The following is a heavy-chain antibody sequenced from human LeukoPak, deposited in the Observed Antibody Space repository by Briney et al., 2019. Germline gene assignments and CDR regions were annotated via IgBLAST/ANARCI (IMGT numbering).Heavy chain of an antibody. CDR3: ATAEIVGAPADNDAFDI. CDR1: GYTLTELS. Sequence: ASVKVSCKVSGYTLTELSMHWVRQAPGKGLEWMGGFDPEDGETIYAQKFQGRVTMTEDTSTDTAYMELSSLRSEDTAVYYCATAEIVGAPADNDAFDIWGQGTMVTVSS. D-gene: IGHD1-26*01. J-gene: IGHJ3*02. CDR2: FDPEDGET. V-gene: IGHV1-24*01.